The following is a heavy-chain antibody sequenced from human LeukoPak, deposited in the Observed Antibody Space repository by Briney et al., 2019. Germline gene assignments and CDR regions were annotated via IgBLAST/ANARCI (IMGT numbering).Heavy chain of an antibody. D-gene: IGHD1-26*01. CDR2: MNPNSGNA. V-gene: IGHV1-8*03. Sequence: ASVKVSCKTSGYTFISYDINWVRQATGQGLEWMGWMNPNSGNAGYAQKFQGRLTITRNTSISTAYMELSSLRSEDTAVYYCATRVGPSEFDYWGQGTLVTVSS. J-gene: IGHJ4*02. CDR3: ATRVGPSEFDY. CDR1: GYTFISYD.